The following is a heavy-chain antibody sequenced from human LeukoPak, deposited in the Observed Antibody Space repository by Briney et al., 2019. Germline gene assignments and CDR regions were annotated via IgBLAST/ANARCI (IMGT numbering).Heavy chain of an antibody. Sequence: ASVKVSCKASGYTFTSYDLNWVRRATGQGLEWMGWMSPASGNTGYAQEFQGRVAMTRDTSVSTAYMELNSLRSEDTAVYYCARGPPNWGFDSWGQGTLVTVSS. CDR1: GYTFTSYD. CDR3: ARGPPNWGFDS. V-gene: IGHV1-8*01. CDR2: MSPASGNT. D-gene: IGHD7-27*01. J-gene: IGHJ4*02.